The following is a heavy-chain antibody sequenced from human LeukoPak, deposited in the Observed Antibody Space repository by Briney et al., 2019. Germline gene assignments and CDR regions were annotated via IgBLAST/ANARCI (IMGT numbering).Heavy chain of an antibody. CDR1: GYTFTRYG. D-gene: IGHD2-2*01. CDR3: ARVKCSSTSCYWPYYYGMDV. CDR2: ISAYNGNT. J-gene: IGHJ6*04. Sequence: ASVKVSCKASGYTFTRYGVSWGRQAAGQGLEWMGWISAYNGNTNYAQKLQGRVTMTTDTSTSTASIELRSLRSDDTAVSYCARVKCSSTSCYWPYYYGMDVWGKGTTVTVSS. V-gene: IGHV1-18*04.